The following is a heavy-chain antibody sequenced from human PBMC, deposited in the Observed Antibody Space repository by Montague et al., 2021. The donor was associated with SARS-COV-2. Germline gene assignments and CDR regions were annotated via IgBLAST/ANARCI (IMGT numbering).Heavy chain of an antibody. CDR1: GFSLSTSGMC. D-gene: IGHD3-10*01. CDR2: IDWDDDK. CDR3: ARTWTFGELLYDAFDI. V-gene: IGHV2-70*01. J-gene: IGHJ3*02. Sequence: PALVKPTQTLTPTCTFSGFSLSTSGMCVSWIRQPPGKALEWLALIDWDDDKYYSTSLKTRLTISKDTSKNQVVLTMTNMDPVDTATYYCARTWTFGELLYDAFDIWGQGTMVTVSS.